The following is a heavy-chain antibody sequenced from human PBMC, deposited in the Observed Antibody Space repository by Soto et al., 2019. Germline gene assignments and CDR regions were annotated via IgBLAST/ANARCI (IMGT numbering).Heavy chain of an antibody. Sequence: QVQLQQWGAGLLKPSETLSLTCAVYGGSVNSGNYYWSWIRQPPGKGLEWIGEMSHSGGTHFSPSLKSRVTISGDTSKNPFSLKMSSVTAADTALYYCARVERGTATTVVDAFDIWGPGTLVTVSS. CDR1: GGSVNSGNYY. CDR3: ARVERGTATTVVDAFDI. V-gene: IGHV4-34*01. CDR2: MSHSGGT. J-gene: IGHJ3*02. D-gene: IGHD1-1*01.